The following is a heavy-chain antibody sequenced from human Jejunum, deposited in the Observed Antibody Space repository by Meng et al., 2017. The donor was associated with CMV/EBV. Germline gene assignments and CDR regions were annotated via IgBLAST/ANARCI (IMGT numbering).Heavy chain of an antibody. V-gene: IGHV1-2*02. CDR3: TRDLYCAGNCYSAVDY. Sequence: TFNGFYINWVRQAPGPGLEWMGWINPNTGGTNYAQKFQGRVTMTMDTSMNTVYMELNRLTSDDTALYYCTRDLYCAGNCYSAVDYWGQGTLVTVSS. CDR2: INPNTGGT. D-gene: IGHD2-21*01. J-gene: IGHJ4*02. CDR1: TFNGFY.